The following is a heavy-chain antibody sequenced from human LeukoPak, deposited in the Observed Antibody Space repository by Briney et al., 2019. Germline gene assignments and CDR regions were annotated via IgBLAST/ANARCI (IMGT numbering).Heavy chain of an antibody. CDR1: GFTFDDYG. D-gene: IGHD5/OR15-5a*01. J-gene: IGHJ4*02. V-gene: IGHV3-21*01. Sequence: PGGSLRLSCAASGFTFDDYGMSWVRQAPGKGLEWVSSISSSSSYIYYADSVKGRFTISRDNAKNSLYLQMNSLRAEDTAVYYCARIYEGVGFDYWGQGTLVTVSS. CDR3: ARIYEGVGFDY. CDR2: ISSSSSYI.